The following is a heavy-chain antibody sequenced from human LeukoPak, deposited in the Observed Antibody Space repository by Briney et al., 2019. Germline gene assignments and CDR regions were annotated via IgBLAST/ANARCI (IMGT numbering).Heavy chain of an antibody. D-gene: IGHD6-19*01. Sequence: SETLSLTCSVSGYSISTGYYWSWIRQPPGKGLEWIGEINHSGSTNYNPSLKSRVTISVDTSKNQFSLKLSSVTAADTAVYYCARLRYSSGWYYHEAYFDYWGQGTLVTVSS. CDR2: INHSGST. CDR3: ARLRYSSGWYYHEAYFDY. CDR1: GYSISTGYY. J-gene: IGHJ4*02. V-gene: IGHV4-34*01.